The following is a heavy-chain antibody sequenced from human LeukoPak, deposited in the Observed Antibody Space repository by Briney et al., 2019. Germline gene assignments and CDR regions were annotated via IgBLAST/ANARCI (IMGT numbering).Heavy chain of an antibody. Sequence: PSQTLSLTSTVATGSINTGGYDWSWTRQHPGRGLEWIGFIHSSENTYNDPSRKSRVTISVDTSKNQVSLKRNSVTAADTAMYYCARDKSGPTAHYDVFEIWGQGTMVTVSS. CDR2: IHSSENT. V-gene: IGHV4-31*03. CDR3: ARDKSGPTAHYDVFEI. D-gene: IGHD5-12*01. CDR1: TGSINTGGYD. J-gene: IGHJ3*02.